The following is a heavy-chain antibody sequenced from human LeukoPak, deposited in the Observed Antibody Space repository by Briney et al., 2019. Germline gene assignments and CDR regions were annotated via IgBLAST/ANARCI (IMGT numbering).Heavy chain of an antibody. J-gene: IGHJ6*02. CDR1: GYTFTSYA. CDR2: INTNTGNP. D-gene: IGHD6-13*01. Sequence: ASVKVSCKASGYTFTSYAMNWVRQAPGQGLEWMGWINTNTGNPTYAQGFTGRFVFSLDTSVSTAYLQISSLKAEDTAVYYCARRSFYSSSFSRTEVDYYYGMDVWGQGTTVTVSS. CDR3: ARRSFYSSSFSRTEVDYYYGMDV. V-gene: IGHV7-4-1*02.